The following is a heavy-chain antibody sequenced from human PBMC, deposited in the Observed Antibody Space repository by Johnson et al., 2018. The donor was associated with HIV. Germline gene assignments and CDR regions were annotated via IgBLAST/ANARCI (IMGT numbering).Heavy chain of an antibody. CDR2: ISFDGNLK. CDR1: GFTFSSYA. V-gene: IGHV3-30*04. CDR3: AKVFIYNWNLSSSLDDAFNI. D-gene: IGHD1-1*01. Sequence: QVQLVESGGGVVQPGRSLRLSCAASGFTFSSYAMHWVRQAPGKGPEWVEVISFDGNLKKYADSVKGCFTTARAKSKNTLYLQLNSLRAEDPAVYYCAKVFIYNWNLSSSLDDAFNIWGQGTMVTVSS. J-gene: IGHJ3*02.